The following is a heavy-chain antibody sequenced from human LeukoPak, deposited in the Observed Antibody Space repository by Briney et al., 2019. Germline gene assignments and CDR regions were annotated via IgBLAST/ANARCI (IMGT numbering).Heavy chain of an antibody. CDR2: INHSGST. D-gene: IGHD3-9*01. J-gene: IGHJ3*02. CDR1: GGSFSGYY. Sequence: PSETLSLTCAVYGGSFSGYYWSWIRQPPGKGLEWIGEINHSGSTNYNPSLKSRVTISVDTSKNQFSLKLSSVTAADTAVYYCARHQSINYDILTGYYVPFDAFDIWGQGTMVTVSS. V-gene: IGHV4-34*01. CDR3: ARHQSINYDILTGYYVPFDAFDI.